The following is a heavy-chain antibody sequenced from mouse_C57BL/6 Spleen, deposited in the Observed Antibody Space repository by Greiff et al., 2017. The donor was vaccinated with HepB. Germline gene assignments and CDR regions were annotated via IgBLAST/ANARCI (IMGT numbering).Heavy chain of an antibody. Sequence: VQLQQSGAELVKPGASVKISCKASGYAFSSYWMNWVKQRTGKGLEWIGQIYPGDGDTNYNGKFKGKATLTADKSSSTAYMELSSLTSEDSAVYYCAGSEKLLAYWGQGTLVTVSA. V-gene: IGHV1-80*01. J-gene: IGHJ3*01. CDR1: GYAFSSYW. CDR3: AGSEKLLAY. CDR2: IYPGDGDT.